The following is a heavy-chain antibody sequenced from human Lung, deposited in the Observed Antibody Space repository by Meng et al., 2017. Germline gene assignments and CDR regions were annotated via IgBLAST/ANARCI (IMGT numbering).Heavy chain of an antibody. V-gene: IGHV3-21*02. CDR2: ISSSSSYI. CDR3: ARLPLLWFGESHDFDY. J-gene: IGHJ4*02. CDR1: GFTFSSYS. Sequence: EVQLVESGGGLVKPGGSLRLSCAASGFTFSSYSMNWVRQAPGKGLEWVSSISSSSSYIYYADSVNGRFTISRDNAKNSLYLQMNSLRAEDTAVYYCARLPLLWFGESHDFDYWGQGTLVTVSS. D-gene: IGHD3-10*01.